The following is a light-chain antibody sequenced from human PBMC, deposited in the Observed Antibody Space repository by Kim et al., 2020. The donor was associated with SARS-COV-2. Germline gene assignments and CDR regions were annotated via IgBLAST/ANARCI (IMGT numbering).Light chain of an antibody. CDR2: VAS. CDR1: QGIGNY. V-gene: IGKV1-27*01. Sequence: SASGGDRVTITCRASQGIGNYLAWYQQKPGKVPKLLIYVASTLQSGVPSRFSGSGSGTDFTLTISGLQPEDVATYYCQKYNSVPLTFGGGTKLEIK. CDR3: QKYNSVPLT. J-gene: IGKJ4*01.